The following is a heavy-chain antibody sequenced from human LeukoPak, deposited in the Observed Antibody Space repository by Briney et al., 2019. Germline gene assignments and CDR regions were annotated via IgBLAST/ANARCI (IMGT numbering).Heavy chain of an antibody. Sequence: GGSLRLSCAASGFTFSSYAMSWVRQAPGKGLEWVSHINNNGGSTSYADSVKGRFTISRDNSKNTLYVQLNSLRAEDTAVYYCAKPHTPFCSGATCYLFGFWGQGTLVTVSS. V-gene: IGHV3-23*05. CDR2: INNNGGST. J-gene: IGHJ4*02. D-gene: IGHD2-15*01. CDR1: GFTFSSYA. CDR3: AKPHTPFCSGATCYLFGF.